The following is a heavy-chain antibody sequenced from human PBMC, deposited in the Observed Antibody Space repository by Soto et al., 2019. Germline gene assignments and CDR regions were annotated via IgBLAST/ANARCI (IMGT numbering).Heavy chain of an antibody. CDR1: GSSINSYY. V-gene: IGHV4-59*01. D-gene: IGHD3-16*01. Sequence: SETLSLTCTVSGSSINSYYWSWIWQPPGKGLEWIAYIYNNGTTNSNPSLKSRVTISLDTSKNQFYLKLTSVTAADTAVYYCTRGHWALDSWAQGTLVTVSS. CDR2: IYNNGTT. J-gene: IGHJ5*01. CDR3: TRGHWALDS.